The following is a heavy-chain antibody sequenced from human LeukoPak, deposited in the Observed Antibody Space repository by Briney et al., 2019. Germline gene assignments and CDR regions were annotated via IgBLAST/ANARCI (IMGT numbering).Heavy chain of an antibody. Sequence: SQTLSLTCTVSGGSISSGDYYWSWIRQPPGKGLEWIGEINHSGSTNYNPSLKSRVTISVDTSKNQFSLKLSSVTAADTAVYYCARASPSVVVPAATDYWGQGTLVTVSS. CDR2: INHSGST. CDR3: ARASPSVVVPAATDY. CDR1: GGSISSGDYY. D-gene: IGHD2-2*01. V-gene: IGHV4-30-4*08. J-gene: IGHJ4*02.